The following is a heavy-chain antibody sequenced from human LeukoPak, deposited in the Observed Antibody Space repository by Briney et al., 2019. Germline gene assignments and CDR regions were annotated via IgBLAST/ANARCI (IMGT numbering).Heavy chain of an antibody. CDR1: GFTFSSYW. Sequence: GGSLGLSCAASGFTFSSYWMSWVRQAPGKGLEWVSVIYSGGSTYYADSVKGRFTISRDNSKNTLYLQMNSLRAEDTAVYYCARESLGYKNWFDPWGQGTLVTVSS. J-gene: IGHJ5*02. D-gene: IGHD5-24*01. V-gene: IGHV3-53*01. CDR3: ARESLGYKNWFDP. CDR2: IYSGGST.